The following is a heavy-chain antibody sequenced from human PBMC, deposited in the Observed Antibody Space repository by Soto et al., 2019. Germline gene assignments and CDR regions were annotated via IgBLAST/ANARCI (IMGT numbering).Heavy chain of an antibody. D-gene: IGHD2-8*01. CDR1: GHNFHNYR. CDR2: IDPKDSYI. Sequence: EVQLVQSGAEVQKPGESLRISCKGTGHNFHNYRISWVRQMSGKGPEWMGKIDPKDSYITYSPSFQGHITISLDKSISTAYLQWSKLKSSDSAMYYCARLGAPCTTPTCNNWGQGTLVTVSS. CDR3: ARLGAPCTTPTCNN. V-gene: IGHV5-10-1*03. J-gene: IGHJ4*02.